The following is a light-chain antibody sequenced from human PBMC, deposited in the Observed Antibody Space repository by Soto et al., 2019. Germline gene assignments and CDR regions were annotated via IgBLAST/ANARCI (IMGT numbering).Light chain of an antibody. Sequence: QSALTQPASVSGSPGQSITISCTGTSSDVGGYNYVSWYQQHPGKAPKLMIYEVSSRPSGVSNRFSGSKSGNTASLTISGLLSEDEADYYCSSYTSSSTRLFGGGTKLTVL. J-gene: IGLJ3*02. V-gene: IGLV2-14*01. CDR3: SSYTSSSTRL. CDR2: EVS. CDR1: SSDVGGYNY.